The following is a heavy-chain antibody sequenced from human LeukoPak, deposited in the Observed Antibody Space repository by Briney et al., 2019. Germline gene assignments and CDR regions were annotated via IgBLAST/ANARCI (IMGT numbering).Heavy chain of an antibody. V-gene: IGHV3-9*01. J-gene: IGHJ3*02. CDR2: ISWNSGSI. CDR3: AKVGITIFGVVYDAFDI. CDR1: GFTFDDYA. Sequence: GGSLRLSCAASGFTFDDYAMHWVRQAPGKGPEWVSGISWNSGSIGYADSVKGRFTISRDNAKNSLYLQMNSLRAEDTAVYYCAKVGITIFGVVYDAFDIWGQGTMVTVSS. D-gene: IGHD3-3*01.